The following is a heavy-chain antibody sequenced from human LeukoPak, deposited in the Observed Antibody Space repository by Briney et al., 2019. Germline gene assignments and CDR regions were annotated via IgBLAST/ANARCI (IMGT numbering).Heavy chain of an antibody. CDR2: ISGSGGST. CDR3: AKVPRWAYSSGWYYFDY. Sequence: GGSLRLSCAASGFTFSSHAMSWVRQAPGKGLEWVSAISGSGGSTYYADSVTGRFTISRDNSKNTLYLQMNSLRAEDTAVYYCAKVPRWAYSSGWYYFDYWGQGTLVTVSS. D-gene: IGHD6-19*01. CDR1: GFTFSSHA. J-gene: IGHJ4*02. V-gene: IGHV3-23*01.